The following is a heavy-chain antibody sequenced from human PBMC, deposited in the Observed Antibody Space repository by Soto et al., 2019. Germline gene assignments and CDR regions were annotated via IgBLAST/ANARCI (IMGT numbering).Heavy chain of an antibody. D-gene: IGHD3-3*01. V-gene: IGHV4-30-4*01. CDR1: GGYITIDDYY. Sequence: PSETLSLTCTVSGGYITIDDYYWSWIRQAPGKGLEWIGFTYYTGTTYGNPPLKSRVTISVDTSKNQFSLKLSSVTAADTAVYYCARGVGRDYDFWSGYHYYYYYGMDVWGQGTTVTVSS. CDR2: TYYTGTT. CDR3: ARGVGRDYDFWSGYHYYYYYGMDV. J-gene: IGHJ6*02.